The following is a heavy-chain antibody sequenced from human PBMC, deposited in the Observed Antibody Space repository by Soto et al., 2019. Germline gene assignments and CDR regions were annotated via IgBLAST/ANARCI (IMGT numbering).Heavy chain of an antibody. CDR3: ARGSPYGMDV. CDR1: GDSISSGGHY. J-gene: IGHJ6*02. D-gene: IGHD1-26*01. CDR2: IYYSGST. V-gene: IGHV4-31*03. Sequence: QVQLQESGPGLVKPSQTLSLTCTVSGDSISSGGHYWSWIRQHPGKGLEWIGYIYYSGSTHYNPSLKSRVTISVDTSKNQFSLKLSSVTAADTAVYYCARGSPYGMDVWGQGTTVTVSS.